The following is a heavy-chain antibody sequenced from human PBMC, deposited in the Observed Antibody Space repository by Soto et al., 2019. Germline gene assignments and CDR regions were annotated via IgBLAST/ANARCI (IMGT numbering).Heavy chain of an antibody. V-gene: IGHV1-24*01. CDR3: ATGLAATMSFDY. Sequence: GASVKVSCKVSGYTLTELSMHWVRQAPGKGLEWMGGFDPEDGETIYAQKFQGRVTMTEDTSTDTAYMELSSLRSEDTAVYYCATGLAATMSFDYWGQGTLVTVS. J-gene: IGHJ4*02. CDR2: FDPEDGET. D-gene: IGHD5-12*01. CDR1: GYTLTELS.